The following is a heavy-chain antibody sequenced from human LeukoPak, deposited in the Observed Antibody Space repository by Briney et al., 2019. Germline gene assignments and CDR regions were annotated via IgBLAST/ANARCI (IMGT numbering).Heavy chain of an antibody. CDR3: ARETGGGFDY. CDR1: GFSFSGYY. CDR2: INSGGST. V-gene: IGHV3-11*01. D-gene: IGHD3-16*01. Sequence: GGSLRLSCAASGFSFSGYYMSWIRQAPGKGLEWISNINSGGSTHYADSVKGRFTISRDNAKNSLYLQMNSLRAEDTAVYYCARETGGGFDYWGQGTLVTVSS. J-gene: IGHJ4*02.